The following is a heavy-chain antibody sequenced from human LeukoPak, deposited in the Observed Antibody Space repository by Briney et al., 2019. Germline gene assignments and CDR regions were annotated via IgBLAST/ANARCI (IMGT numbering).Heavy chain of an antibody. J-gene: IGHJ4*02. CDR1: GYTFTSYY. V-gene: IGHV1-2*02. D-gene: IGHD1-1*01. Sequence: ASVKVSCKASGYTFTSYYMHWVRQAPGQGLEWMGWINPNSGGTNYARKFQGRVTMTRDTSISTAYMELSRLRSDDTAVYYCARAPARGTSDYWGQGTLVTVSS. CDR2: INPNSGGT. CDR3: ARAPARGTSDY.